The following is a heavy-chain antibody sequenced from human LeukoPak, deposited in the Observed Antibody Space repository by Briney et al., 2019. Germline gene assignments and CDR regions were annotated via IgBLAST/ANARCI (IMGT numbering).Heavy chain of an antibody. CDR3: ARVNAPRYYYDSSGYYLDY. V-gene: IGHV4-59*01. D-gene: IGHD3-22*01. CDR1: GGSISSYY. CDR2: IYYSGST. J-gene: IGHJ4*02. Sequence: SETLSLTCTVSGGSISSYYWSWIRQPPGKGLEWIGYIYYSGSTNYNPSLKSRGTISVDTSKNQFSLKLSSVTAADTAVYYCARVNAPRYYYDSSGYYLDYWGQGTLVTVSS.